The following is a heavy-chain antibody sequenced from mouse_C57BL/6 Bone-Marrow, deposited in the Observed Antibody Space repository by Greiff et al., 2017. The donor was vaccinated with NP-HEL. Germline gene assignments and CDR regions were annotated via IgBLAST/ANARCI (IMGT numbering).Heavy chain of an antibody. Sequence: EVQLQESGGGLVKPGGSLKLSCAASGFPFSDYGMHWVRQPPEKGLEWVAYISSGSSTTNYADTVKGRFTISRDNAKNTLFLQMTSLRSEDTAMYYCARGGSNRFAYWGQGTLVTVSA. V-gene: IGHV5-17*01. D-gene: IGHD1-1*01. CDR3: ARGGSNRFAY. CDR1: GFPFSDYG. J-gene: IGHJ3*01. CDR2: ISSGSSTT.